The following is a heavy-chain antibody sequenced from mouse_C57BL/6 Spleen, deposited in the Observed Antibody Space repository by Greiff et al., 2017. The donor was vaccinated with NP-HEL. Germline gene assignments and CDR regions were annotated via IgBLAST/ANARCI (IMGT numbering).Heavy chain of an antibody. Sequence: QVQLQQSGTELVKPGASVKLSCKASGYTFTSYWMHWVKQRPGQGLEWIGNINPSNGGTNYNEKFKSKATLTVDKSSSTAYMQLSRLTSEDSAVYCCARWSDYDGFDCWGKGTTLTVSS. CDR2: INPSNGGT. J-gene: IGHJ2*01. D-gene: IGHD2-4*01. CDR1: GYTFTSYW. CDR3: ARWSDYDGFDC. V-gene: IGHV1-53*01.